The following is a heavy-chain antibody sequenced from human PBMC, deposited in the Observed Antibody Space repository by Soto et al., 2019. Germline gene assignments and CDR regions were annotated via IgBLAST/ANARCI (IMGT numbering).Heavy chain of an antibody. CDR1: GFSFRTYA. J-gene: IGHJ5*02. V-gene: IGHV3-23*01. Sequence: GGSLRLSCAASGFSFRTYAMSWVRQAPGKGLEWVSSISGSGDNTYYADSVKGRFTISRDNSKNTLFLQMDSLRADDTAMYYCAKDRVASGSACRFDPWGQGALVTVSS. CDR3: AKDRVASGSACRFDP. D-gene: IGHD6-19*01. CDR2: ISGSGDNT.